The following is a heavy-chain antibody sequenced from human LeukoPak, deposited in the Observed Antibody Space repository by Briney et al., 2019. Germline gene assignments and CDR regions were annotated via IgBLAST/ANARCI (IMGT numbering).Heavy chain of an antibody. V-gene: IGHV1-8*01. D-gene: IGHD1-7*01. J-gene: IGHJ5*02. CDR1: GDAFSTYD. CDR2: VNPKSGHT. Sequence: ASVKVSCKASGDAFSTYDVNWVRQATGQGLEWMGWVNPKSGHTAYAQKFQGRVTMTSDTSTAFLELSSLRFEDTAVYFCARGVVGGTTVGPWGQGTLVTVFS. CDR3: ARGVVGGTTVGP.